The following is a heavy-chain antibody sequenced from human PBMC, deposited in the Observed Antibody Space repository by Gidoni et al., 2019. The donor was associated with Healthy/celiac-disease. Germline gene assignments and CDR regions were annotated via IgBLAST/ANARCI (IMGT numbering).Heavy chain of an antibody. CDR2: ISYDGSNK. V-gene: IGHV3-30*18. J-gene: IGHJ4*02. Sequence: QVQLVESGGGVVQPGRSLRLSCAASGFTFSSYGMHWVRQAPGKGLEWVAVISYDGSNKYYADSVKGRFTISRDNSKNTLYLQMNSLRAEDTAVYYCAKDLLPFIAAAGNWGQGTLVTVSS. D-gene: IGHD6-13*01. CDR3: AKDLLPFIAAAGN. CDR1: GFTFSSYG.